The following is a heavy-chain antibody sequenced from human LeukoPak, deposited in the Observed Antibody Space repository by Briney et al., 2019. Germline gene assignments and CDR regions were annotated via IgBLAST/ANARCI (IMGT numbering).Heavy chain of an antibody. CDR1: GVSFSGYY. V-gene: IGHV4-34*01. CDR2: INHSGST. D-gene: IGHD2-15*01. CDR3: VRGYCSGATCYHFDY. J-gene: IGHJ4*02. Sequence: NTSETLSLTCAVYGVSFSGYYWSWIRQPPGKGLEWIGEINHSGSTNYNPSLKSRITISVDTSKNQFSLKLSSVTAADTAVYYCVRGYCSGATCYHFDYWGQGTLVTVSS.